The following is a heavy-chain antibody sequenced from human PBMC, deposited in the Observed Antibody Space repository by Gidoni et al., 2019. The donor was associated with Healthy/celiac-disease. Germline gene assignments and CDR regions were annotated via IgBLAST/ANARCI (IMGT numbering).Heavy chain of an antibody. J-gene: IGHJ4*02. CDR2: IYPGDSDT. V-gene: IGHV5-51*03. CDR3: ARLDCSGGSCYSELDY. D-gene: IGHD2-15*01. CDR1: GYSFTSYW. Sequence: EVQLVQSGAEVKKPGESLKISCKGSGYSFTSYWIGWVRQMPGKGREWMGIIYPGDSDTRYSPSFQCQVTTSADKSISTAYLQWSSLKASDTAMYYCARLDCSGGSCYSELDYWGQGTLVTVSS.